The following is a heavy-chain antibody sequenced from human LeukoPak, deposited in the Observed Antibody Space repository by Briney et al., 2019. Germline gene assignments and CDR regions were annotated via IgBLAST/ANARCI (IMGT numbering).Heavy chain of an antibody. CDR3: ARTGLGIVAAGTYYYYGMDV. D-gene: IGHD6-13*01. Sequence: GASVKVSCKASGYTFTSYGISWVRQAPGQGLEWMGWISAYNGNTNYAQKLQGRVTMTTDTSTSTAYMELRSLRSDDTAVYYCARTGLGIVAAGTYYYYGMDVWGQGTTVTVSS. CDR2: ISAYNGNT. CDR1: GYTFTSYG. J-gene: IGHJ6*02. V-gene: IGHV1-18*01.